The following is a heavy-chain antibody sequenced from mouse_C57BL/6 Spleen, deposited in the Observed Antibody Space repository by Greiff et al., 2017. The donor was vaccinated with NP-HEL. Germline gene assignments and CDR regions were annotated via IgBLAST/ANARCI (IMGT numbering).Heavy chain of an antibody. D-gene: IGHD3-2*02. CDR1: GYTFTSYW. V-gene: IGHV1-50*01. J-gene: IGHJ2*01. CDR2: IDPSDSYT. Sequence: QVQLQQPGAELEKPGASVKLSCKASGYTFTSYWMQWVKQRPGQGLEWIGEIDPSDSYTNYNQKFKGKATLTVDTSSSTAYMQLSSLTSEDSAVYYCARTAQGHFDYWGQGTTLTVSS. CDR3: ARTAQGHFDY.